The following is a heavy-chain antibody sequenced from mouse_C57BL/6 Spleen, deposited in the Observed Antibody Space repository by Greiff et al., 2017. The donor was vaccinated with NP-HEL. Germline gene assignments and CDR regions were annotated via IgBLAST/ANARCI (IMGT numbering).Heavy chain of an antibody. V-gene: IGHV1-82*01. CDR2: IYPGGGDT. D-gene: IGHD3-2*02. CDR3: ASKETVQAHFDN. CDR1: GYAFSSSW. Sequence: VQLQQSGPELVKPGASVKISCKASGYAFSSSWMNWVKQRPGKGLEWIGRIYPGGGDTNYNGKFKGKATLTADKSSSTAYMQLSSLTSEDSAVYFCASKETVQAHFDNWGQGTTLTVSS. J-gene: IGHJ2*01.